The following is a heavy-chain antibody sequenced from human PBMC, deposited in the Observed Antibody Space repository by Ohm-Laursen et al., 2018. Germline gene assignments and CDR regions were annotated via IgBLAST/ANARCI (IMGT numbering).Heavy chain of an antibody. Sequence: SLRLFCAASGFTFSSYGMHWVRQAPGKGLEWVAVISYDGSNKYYADSVKGRFTISRDNSKNTLYLQMNSLRAEDTAVYYCAKNYDSSGYYFDPWGQGTLVTVSS. V-gene: IGHV3-30*18. CDR1: GFTFSSYG. CDR3: AKNYDSSGYYFDP. D-gene: IGHD3-22*01. J-gene: IGHJ5*02. CDR2: ISYDGSNK.